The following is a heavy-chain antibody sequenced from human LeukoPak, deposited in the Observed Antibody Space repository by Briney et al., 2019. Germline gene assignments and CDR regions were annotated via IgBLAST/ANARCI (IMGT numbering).Heavy chain of an antibody. CDR3: ARRGGYCTNGVCYDQYFQH. CDR2: IYPGDSDT. V-gene: IGHV5-51*01. J-gene: IGHJ1*01. D-gene: IGHD2-8*01. Sequence: GESLKISCKGSEYSFTSYWIGWVRQMPGKGLEWMGIIYPGDSDTRYSPSFQGQVTISADKSISTAYLQWSSLKASDTAMYYCARRGGYCTNGVCYDQYFQHWGQGTLVTVSS. CDR1: EYSFTSYW.